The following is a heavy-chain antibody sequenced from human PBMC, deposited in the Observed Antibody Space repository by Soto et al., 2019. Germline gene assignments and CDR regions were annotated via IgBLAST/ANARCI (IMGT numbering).Heavy chain of an antibody. D-gene: IGHD3-22*01. CDR2: IYYRGST. Sequence: TSETLSLTCTVSGGSISSSSHFWGWIRQPPGKGLEYIGNIYYRGSTYYNPSLQSRVSISVDTSKNQFSLKLSSVTAADTAVYYCARDREYYDSNGLSLDYWGQGTLVTVSS. CDR1: GGSISSSSHF. J-gene: IGHJ4*02. CDR3: ARDREYYDSNGLSLDY. V-gene: IGHV4-39*07.